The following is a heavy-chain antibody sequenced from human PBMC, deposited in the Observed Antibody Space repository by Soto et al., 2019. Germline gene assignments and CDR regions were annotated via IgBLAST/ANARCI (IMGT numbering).Heavy chain of an antibody. CDR1: EFTFRSHG. J-gene: IGHJ6*02. V-gene: IGHV3-30*18. CDR2: ISYDGTNT. CDR3: AKGKEWELPLSYLLDV. Sequence: QVQLVESGGGVVLPGRSLRLSCEVSEFTFRSHGMHWVRQAQGKGLEWLAVISYDGTNTYYADSVEGRFTISRDNSKNTLYLQMNSLRVEDTAVYYCAKGKEWELPLSYLLDVWGQGTTVTVS. D-gene: IGHD1-26*01.